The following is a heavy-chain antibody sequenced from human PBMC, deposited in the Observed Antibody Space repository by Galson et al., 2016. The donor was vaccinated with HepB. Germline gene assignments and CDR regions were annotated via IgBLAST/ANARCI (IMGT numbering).Heavy chain of an antibody. CDR2: IKEDGSEK. Sequence: SLRLSCAASGFIFKNYWMSWVRQAPGKGLEWVANIKEDGSEKNYVDSVKGRFTISRDNAKNSLYLQMNSLRAEDTAVYYGASGRMTPTYWGQGTLVTVSS. CDR1: GFIFKNYW. J-gene: IGHJ4*02. CDR3: ASGRMTPTY. D-gene: IGHD2-15*01. V-gene: IGHV3-7*03.